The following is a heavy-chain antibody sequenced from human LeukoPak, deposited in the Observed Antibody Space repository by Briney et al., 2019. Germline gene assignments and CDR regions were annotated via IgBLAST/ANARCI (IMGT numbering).Heavy chain of an antibody. D-gene: IGHD3-3*01. V-gene: IGHV3-23*01. J-gene: IGHJ5*02. CDR1: GFTFSSYG. CDR2: ISGGGGST. Sequence: GGSLRLSCAASGFTFSSYGMSWVRQAPGKGLEWVSAISGGGGSTYYADSVKGRFTISRDNSKNTLYLQMNSRRAEDTAVYYCAKDTAWRSNWFDPWGQGTLVTVSS. CDR3: AKDTAWRSNWFDP.